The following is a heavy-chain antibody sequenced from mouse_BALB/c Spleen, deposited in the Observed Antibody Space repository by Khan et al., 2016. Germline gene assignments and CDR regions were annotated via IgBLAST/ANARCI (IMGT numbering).Heavy chain of an antibody. CDR3: ARLEDI. CDR1: GFSLTSYG. V-gene: IGHV2-9*02. D-gene: IGHD1-3*01. Sequence: QVQLKQSGPGLVAPSQSLSITCTVSGFSLTSYGVHWVRQPPGKGLAWLGVIWAGGSTNYNSALMSRLSIIQDNSKSQVFLKMNSLQTDDTATYYCARLEDIWGQGTTLTVSS. J-gene: IGHJ2*01. CDR2: IWAGGST.